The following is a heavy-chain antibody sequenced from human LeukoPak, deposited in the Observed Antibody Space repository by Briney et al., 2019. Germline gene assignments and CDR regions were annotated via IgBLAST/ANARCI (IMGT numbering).Heavy chain of an antibody. CDR1: GGTFSSYA. CDR2: IIPILGIA. Sequence: SVKVSCKASGGTFSSYAISWVRQAPGQGLEWMGRIIPILGIANYAQKFQGRVTITADKSTSTAYMELSSLRSEDTAVYYWAREAIRLRLGELSLLGYFDCWGQGTLVTVSS. V-gene: IGHV1-69*04. D-gene: IGHD3-16*02. CDR3: AREAIRLRLGELSLLGYFDC. J-gene: IGHJ4*02.